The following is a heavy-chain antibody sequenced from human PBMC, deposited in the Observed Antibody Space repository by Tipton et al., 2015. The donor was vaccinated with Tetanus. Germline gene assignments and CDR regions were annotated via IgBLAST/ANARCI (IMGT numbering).Heavy chain of an antibody. V-gene: IGHV3-53*01. CDR3: ARTLSHGMGV. Sequence: SLRLSCAASGFTVNTHYLSWARQAPGKGLEWVSTIYSGGSTFYAESVKGRFTVSRDNSRNTLSLQMNSLRVEDTAVYYCARTLSHGMGVWGQGTTVAVSS. CDR2: IYSGGST. J-gene: IGHJ6*02. CDR1: GFTVNTHY.